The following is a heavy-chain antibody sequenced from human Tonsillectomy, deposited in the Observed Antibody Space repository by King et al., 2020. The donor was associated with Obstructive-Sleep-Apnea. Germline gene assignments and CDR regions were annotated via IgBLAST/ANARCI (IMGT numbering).Heavy chain of an antibody. CDR2: ISSSSSYI. D-gene: IGHD3-10*01. CDR1: GFTFSSYS. V-gene: IGHV3-21*01. J-gene: IGHJ5*02. CDR3: ARDLRVRLLWFGEAP. Sequence: VQLVESGGGLVKPGGSLRLSSAASGFTFSSYSMNWVRQAPGKGLEWVSSISSSSSYIYYADSVKGRFTISRDNAKNSLYLQMNSLRAEDTAVYYCARDLRVRLLWFGEAPWGQGTLVTVSS.